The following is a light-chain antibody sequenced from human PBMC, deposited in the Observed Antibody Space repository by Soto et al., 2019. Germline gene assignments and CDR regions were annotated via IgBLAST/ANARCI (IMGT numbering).Light chain of an antibody. CDR2: DNS. Sequence: QSVLTQPPSVSGAPGQRVTISCTGSSSNIGAGYDVHWYQQLPGTAPKLLIYDNSNRPSGVPDRFSGSKSGTSASLAITGLQAEDEADYYCQSYDRNLSGSRVFGTGTKLTVL. J-gene: IGLJ1*01. CDR1: SSNIGAGYD. V-gene: IGLV1-40*01. CDR3: QSYDRNLSGSRV.